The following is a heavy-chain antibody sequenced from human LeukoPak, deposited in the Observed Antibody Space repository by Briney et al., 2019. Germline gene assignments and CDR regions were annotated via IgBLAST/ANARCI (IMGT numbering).Heavy chain of an antibody. CDR3: ARGPTNGQALDY. J-gene: IGHJ4*02. CDR2: IREDGSQK. D-gene: IGHD2-8*01. Sequence: GGSLRLSCAASGFTFSSYAMTWVRQAPGKGLEWVASIREDGSQKTSVDSVRGRFTISRDNAKNSVYLQMDSLRAEDTAVYYCARGPTNGQALDYWGQGTLVSVSS. CDR1: GFTFSSYA. V-gene: IGHV3-7*01.